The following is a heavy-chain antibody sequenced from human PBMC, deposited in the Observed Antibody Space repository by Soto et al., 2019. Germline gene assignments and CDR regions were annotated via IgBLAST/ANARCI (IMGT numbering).Heavy chain of an antibody. J-gene: IGHJ4*01. CDR3: ARDLGHDADY. V-gene: IGHV4-4*07. CDR2: IYTSGST. CDR1: GGSISSYY. D-gene: IGHD1-1*01. Sequence: QVQLQESGPGLVKPSETLSLTCTVSGGSISSYYWSWIRQPAGKGLEWIGRIYTSGSTNYNPSLKSRVTMSVDTSNNQFSLNLSSGTASDGALKYGARDLGHDADYWGQGTLVTVSS.